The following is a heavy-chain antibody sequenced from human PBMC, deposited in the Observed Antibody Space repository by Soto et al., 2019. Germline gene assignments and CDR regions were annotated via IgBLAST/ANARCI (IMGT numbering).Heavy chain of an antibody. J-gene: IGHJ4*02. CDR2: IFPLTDIP. CDR1: GGTFRNYP. Sequence: QVQLVQSGPEVKKPGSSVKVSCKASGGTFRNYPINWVRQAPGQGLEWLGSIFPLTDIPDYAQNFQARLTISADKSASTAYMELSSLTSDDTAMYFCARGPLVVLNYFESWGKGTLVTVSS. V-gene: IGHV1-69*02. CDR3: ARGPLVVLNYFES.